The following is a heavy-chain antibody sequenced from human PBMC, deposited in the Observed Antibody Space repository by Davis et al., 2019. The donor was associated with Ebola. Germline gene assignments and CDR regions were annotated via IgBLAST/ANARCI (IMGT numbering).Heavy chain of an antibody. J-gene: IGHJ6*02. D-gene: IGHD1-1*01. Sequence: ESLKISCTVSGGSISSYYWSWIRQPPGKGLEWIGYIYYSGSTNYNPSLKSRVTISVDTSKNQFSLKLSSVTAADTAVYYCARVKSWERGLYYYYGMDVWGQGTTVTVSS. CDR3: ARVKSWERGLYYYYGMDV. CDR2: IYYSGST. CDR1: GGSISSYY. V-gene: IGHV4-59*01.